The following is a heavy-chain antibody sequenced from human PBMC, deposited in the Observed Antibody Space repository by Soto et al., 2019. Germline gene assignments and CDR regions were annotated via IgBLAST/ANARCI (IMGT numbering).Heavy chain of an antibody. V-gene: IGHV3-30*18. J-gene: IGHJ4*02. D-gene: IGHD5-18*01. Sequence: GGSLRLSCAASGFTFSSYGMHWVRQAPGKGLEWVAVISYDGSNKYYADSVKGRFTISRDNSKNTLYLQMNSLRAEDTAVYYCAKMRNSYGYRTLGPFDYWGQGT. CDR1: GFTFSSYG. CDR3: AKMRNSYGYRTLGPFDY. CDR2: ISYDGSNK.